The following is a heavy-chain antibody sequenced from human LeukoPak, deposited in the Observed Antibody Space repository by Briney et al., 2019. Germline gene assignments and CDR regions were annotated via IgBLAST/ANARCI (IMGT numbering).Heavy chain of an antibody. D-gene: IGHD6-13*01. V-gene: IGHV3-23*01. Sequence: GGSLRLSCAASGFTFSSYAMSWVRQAPGKGLEWVSAISGSGGSTYYADSVKGRFTISRDNSKNTPYLQMNSLRAEDTAVYYCAKEWVGRGIAAAGYDAFDIWGQGTMVTVSS. CDR3: AKEWVGRGIAAAGYDAFDI. J-gene: IGHJ3*02. CDR2: ISGSGGST. CDR1: GFTFSSYA.